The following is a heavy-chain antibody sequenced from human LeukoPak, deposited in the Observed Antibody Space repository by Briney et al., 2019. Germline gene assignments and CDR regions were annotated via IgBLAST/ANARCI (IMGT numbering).Heavy chain of an antibody. Sequence: GGSLRLSCAASKFIFSHYGMHWVRQAPGKGLEWVAFIRYDGSNKYYADSVKGRFTISRDNSKNTLYLQMNSLRAEDTAVYYCAKEPFCGGDCYFDYWGQGTLVTVSS. CDR2: IRYDGSNK. CDR3: AKEPFCGGDCYFDY. V-gene: IGHV3-30*02. D-gene: IGHD2-21*02. J-gene: IGHJ4*02. CDR1: KFIFSHYG.